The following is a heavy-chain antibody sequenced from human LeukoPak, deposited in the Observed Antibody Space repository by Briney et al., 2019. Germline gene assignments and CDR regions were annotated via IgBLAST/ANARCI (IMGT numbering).Heavy chain of an antibody. CDR1: GDSISSGDYY. Sequence: MSSETLSLTCTVSGDSISSGDYYWTWICQPPGKGLDWIGYIYHSGSTYYDPSLKSRLTISVDTSKNPFSLRLTSVTASDTAVYYCARVKYGTVTQPDFDYWGQGTLVTVSS. D-gene: IGHD4-17*01. V-gene: IGHV4-30-4*01. CDR2: IYHSGST. J-gene: IGHJ4*02. CDR3: ARVKYGTVTQPDFDY.